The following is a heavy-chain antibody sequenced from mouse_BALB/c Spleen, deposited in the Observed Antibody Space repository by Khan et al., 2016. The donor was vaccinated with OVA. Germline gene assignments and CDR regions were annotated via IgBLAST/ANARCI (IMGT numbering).Heavy chain of an antibody. CDR2: ISYSGST. D-gene: IGHD1-2*01. Sequence: VELVESGPGLVKPSQSLSLTCTATGYSITSGYGWNWIRQFPGNKLEWMGYISYSGSTNYNPSLKSRISITRDTSKNQFFLQLNSVTTEDTATYYSARTARIKYWGQGTTLTVSS. CDR3: ARTARIKY. J-gene: IGHJ2*01. V-gene: IGHV3-2*02. CDR1: GYSITSGYG.